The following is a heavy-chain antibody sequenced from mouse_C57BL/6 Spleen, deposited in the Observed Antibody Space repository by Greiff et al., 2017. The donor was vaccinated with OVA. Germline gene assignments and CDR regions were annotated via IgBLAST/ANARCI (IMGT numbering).Heavy chain of an antibody. D-gene: IGHD2-1*01. Sequence: QLQQSGAELVRPGTSVKVSCKASGYAFTNYLIEWVKQRPGQGLEWIGVINPGSGGTNYNEKFKGKATLTADKSSSTAYMQLSSLTSEDSAVYFCARREDGNYFDYWGQGTTLTVSS. V-gene: IGHV1-54*01. CDR3: ARREDGNYFDY. J-gene: IGHJ2*01. CDR1: GYAFTNYL. CDR2: INPGSGGT.